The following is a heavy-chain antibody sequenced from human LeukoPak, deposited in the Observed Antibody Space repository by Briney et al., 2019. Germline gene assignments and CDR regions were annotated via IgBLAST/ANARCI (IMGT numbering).Heavy chain of an antibody. CDR3: AKGSSSSNIYYYMDV. Sequence: PGGSLRLSCAASGFTFSSYAMSWVRQAPGKGLEWVSAISGSGSIGYADSVKGRFTISRDNAKNSLYLQMNSLRAEDMALYYCAKGSSSSNIYYYMDVWGKGTTVTVSS. CDR2: ISGSGSI. CDR1: GFTFSSYA. V-gene: IGHV3-9*03. J-gene: IGHJ6*03. D-gene: IGHD6-6*01.